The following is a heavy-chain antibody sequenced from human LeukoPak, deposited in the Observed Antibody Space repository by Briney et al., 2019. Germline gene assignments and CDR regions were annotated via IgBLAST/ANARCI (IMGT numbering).Heavy chain of an antibody. CDR1: GYSFTSYW. CDR2: IYPGDSDT. Sequence: GESLKISCKGSGYSFTSYWIGWVRQMPGKGLEWMGIIYPGDSDTRYSPSFQGQVTISVDKSITTAYLHWSSLKASDTAMYYCARRENDAFDFWGQGTMVTVSS. J-gene: IGHJ3*01. V-gene: IGHV5-51*01. CDR3: ARRENDAFDF.